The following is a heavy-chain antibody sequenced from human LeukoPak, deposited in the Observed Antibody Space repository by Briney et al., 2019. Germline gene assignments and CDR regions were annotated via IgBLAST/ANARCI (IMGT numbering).Heavy chain of an antibody. CDR1: GYTFSDYY. CDR2: INPNSGGI. J-gene: IGHJ4*02. V-gene: IGHV1-2*02. Sequence: ASVKVSCKASGYTFSDYYMHWVRQAPGQGLEWMGWINPNSGGINYAQKFQGRVSMTRDTSISTGYMELSRLRSDDTAVYYCARATAWDGYNSWGQGTPVTVSS. CDR3: ARATAWDGYNS. D-gene: IGHD5-24*01.